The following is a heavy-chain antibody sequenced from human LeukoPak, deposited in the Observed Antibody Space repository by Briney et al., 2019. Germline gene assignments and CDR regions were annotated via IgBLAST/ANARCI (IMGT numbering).Heavy chain of an antibody. J-gene: IGHJ4*02. V-gene: IGHV3-9*01. Sequence: GGSLRLSCAASGFAFNTYSMNWVRQAPGKGLEWVSGISWNSGSIAYADSVRGRFTISRDNAKNSLYLQMNSLRSEDTALYDSTGPYDSWGQGTLVTVSS. CDR2: ISWNSGSI. CDR3: TGPYDS. CDR1: GFAFNTYS. D-gene: IGHD3-22*01.